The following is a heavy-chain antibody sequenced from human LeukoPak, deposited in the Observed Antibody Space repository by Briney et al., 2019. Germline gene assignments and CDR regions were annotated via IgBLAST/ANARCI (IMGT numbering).Heavy chain of an antibody. Sequence: ASVKVSCKASGYTFTAYYMHWVRQAPGQGLEWMGWINPNSGGTNYAQKFQGRVTMTRDTSISTAYMELSRLRSDDTAMYYCARDRQLLWFGDPYYMDVWGKGTTVTISS. CDR3: ARDRQLLWFGDPYYMDV. V-gene: IGHV1-2*02. D-gene: IGHD3-10*01. CDR1: GYTFTAYY. CDR2: INPNSGGT. J-gene: IGHJ6*03.